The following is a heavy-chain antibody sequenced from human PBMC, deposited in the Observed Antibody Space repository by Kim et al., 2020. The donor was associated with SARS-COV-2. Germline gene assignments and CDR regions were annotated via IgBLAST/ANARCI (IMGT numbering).Heavy chain of an antibody. CDR1: GFTFITYA. Sequence: GGSLRLSCAASGFTFITYAMSWVRQAPGKGLEWVADISGGGGSTFYADSVKGRFTISRDKSKNTLYLQMNSLRDEDTAVYYCAKVENSGTYYPNFDYWGQGTLVTVSS. D-gene: IGHD3-10*01. J-gene: IGHJ4*02. V-gene: IGHV3-23*01. CDR3: AKVENSGTYYPNFDY. CDR2: ISGGGGST.